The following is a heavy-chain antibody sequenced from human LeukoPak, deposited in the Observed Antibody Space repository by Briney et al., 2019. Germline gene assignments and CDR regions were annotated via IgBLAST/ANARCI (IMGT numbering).Heavy chain of an antibody. V-gene: IGHV3-74*01. J-gene: IGHJ4*02. CDR2: INDAGRST. D-gene: IGHD2-15*01. Sequence: GGSLRLSCAASGFTFSSYWMHWVRQVPGKGLVWVSRINDAGRSTSYADSVKGRFTISRDNAKNTLYLQMSSLRAEDTAVYYCARGSNTYSEYWGQGTLVTVSS. CDR3: ARGSNTYSEY. CDR1: GFTFSSYW.